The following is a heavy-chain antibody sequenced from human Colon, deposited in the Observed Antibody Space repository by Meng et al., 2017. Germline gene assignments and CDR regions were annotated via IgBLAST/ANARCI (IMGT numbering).Heavy chain of an antibody. J-gene: IGHJ5*02. V-gene: IGHV4-34*01. Sequence: QVHINQGGAGLLKPSETLSLTCAVSGGSFSGFYWSWIRQPPGKGLEWIGEIDHFGISNYNSSLKGRLTMSVDTSKKQISLTLTSVTAADTAVYYCAAGLRHGDWFDPWGPGTLVTVSS. CDR1: GGSFSGFY. D-gene: IGHD4-17*01. CDR2: IDHFGIS. CDR3: AAGLRHGDWFDP.